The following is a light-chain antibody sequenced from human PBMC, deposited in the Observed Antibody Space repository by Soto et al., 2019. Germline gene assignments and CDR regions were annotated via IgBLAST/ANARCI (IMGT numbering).Light chain of an antibody. CDR3: QVWDSSTVV. CDR1: NIGSKN. V-gene: IGLV3-9*01. Sequence: SSDLTQPLSVSVALGQTASITCGGNNIGSKNVHWYQLNPGQAPVLVIYRDTNRPSGIPERFSGSNSGNTATLAISRAQAGDDADYYCQVWDSSTVVFGGGTKLTVL. J-gene: IGLJ2*01. CDR2: RDT.